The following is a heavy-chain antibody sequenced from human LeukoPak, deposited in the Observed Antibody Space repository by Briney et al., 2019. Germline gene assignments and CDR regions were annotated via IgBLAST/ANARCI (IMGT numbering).Heavy chain of an antibody. J-gene: IGHJ4*02. CDR3: ATDPGEMATIEEY. CDR1: GYTFSSYY. D-gene: IGHD5-24*01. V-gene: IGHV1-46*01. Sequence: GASVKVSCKASGYTFSSYYIKWVRQAPGQGLEWVGIINPSGGRTSYAQKFQGRLTMTRDMSTSTVFMELSSLRSDDTAVYYCATDPGEMATIEEYWGQGTLVIASS. CDR2: INPSGGRT.